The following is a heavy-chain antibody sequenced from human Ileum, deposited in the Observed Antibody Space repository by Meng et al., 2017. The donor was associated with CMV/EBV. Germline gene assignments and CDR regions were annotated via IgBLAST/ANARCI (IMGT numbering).Heavy chain of an antibody. CDR1: VGSSSSYY. CDR2: IYISGRT. CDR3: ARGRATAFQSLDQDYFDY. D-gene: IGHD5-12*01. V-gene: IGHV4-4*07. Sequence: QVQRQDSGPGRVTPSETLPLPCGVAVGSSSSYYWSWIRQPAGKGLEWIGRIYISGRTNYNPSLKSRVTMSVDTSKNQFSLNLSSVTAADTAVYYCARGRATAFQSLDQDYFDYWGQGTLVTVSS. J-gene: IGHJ4*02.